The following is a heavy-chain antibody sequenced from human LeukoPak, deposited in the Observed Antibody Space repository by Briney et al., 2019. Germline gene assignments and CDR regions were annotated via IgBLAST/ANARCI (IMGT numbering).Heavy chain of an antibody. D-gene: IGHD6-19*01. V-gene: IGHV1-18*01. CDR2: VSAYKGNT. Sequence: VQFSCNASGYTSTSYGISWVRHAPRQGLEWMGWVSAYKGNTNYAQARQGRATMTTDTSTTTAYMDLRSLRSDATAVYYFARGPKGSSGWYRYYYYGMDVCGEGATGTVS. CDR1: GYTSTSYG. CDR3: ARGPKGSSGWYRYYYYGMDV. J-gene: IGHJ6*02.